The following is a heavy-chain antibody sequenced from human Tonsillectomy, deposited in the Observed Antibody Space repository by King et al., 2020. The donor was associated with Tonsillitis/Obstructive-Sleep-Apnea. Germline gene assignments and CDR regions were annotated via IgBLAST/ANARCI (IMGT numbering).Heavy chain of an antibody. D-gene: IGHD5-12*01. J-gene: IGHJ4*02. V-gene: IGHV5-10-1*01. CDR2: IESSDSYT. CDR1: GYSFTNYW. CDR3: ARPLRGRIGYDSFL. Sequence: VQLVESGAEVKKPGESLRISCKVSGYSFTNYWISWVRQMPGKGLEWMGRIESSDSYTNYSPSFQGHVTISADKSISTAYLQWNSLKASDTAMYYCARPLRGRIGYDSFLWGQGTLVTVSS.